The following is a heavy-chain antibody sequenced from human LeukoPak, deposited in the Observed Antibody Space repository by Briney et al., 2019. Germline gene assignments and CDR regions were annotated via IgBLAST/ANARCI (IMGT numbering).Heavy chain of an antibody. CDR2: INPNSGGT. D-gene: IGHD4-17*01. J-gene: IGHJ4*02. Sequence: ASVKVSCKASGYTFTGYYMHWVRQAPGQGLEWMGWINPNSGGTNYAQKFQGRVTMARDTSISTAYMELSRLRSDDTAVYYCARHSSWSSVTTPFDYWGQGTLVTVSS. V-gene: IGHV1-2*02. CDR1: GYTFTGYY. CDR3: ARHSSWSSVTTPFDY.